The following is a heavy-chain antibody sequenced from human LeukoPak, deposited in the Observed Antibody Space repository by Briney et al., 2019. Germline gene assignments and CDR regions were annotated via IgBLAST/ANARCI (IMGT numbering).Heavy chain of an antibody. Sequence: ASVKVSRKASGYTFTSYGISWVRQAPGQGLEWMGWISAYNGNTNYAQKLQGRVTMTTDTSTSTAYMELRSLRSGDTAVYYCARGVGGSYRDPFDYWGQGTLVTVSS. CDR3: ARGVGGSYRDPFDY. J-gene: IGHJ4*02. CDR1: GYTFTSYG. V-gene: IGHV1-18*01. D-gene: IGHD1-26*01. CDR2: ISAYNGNT.